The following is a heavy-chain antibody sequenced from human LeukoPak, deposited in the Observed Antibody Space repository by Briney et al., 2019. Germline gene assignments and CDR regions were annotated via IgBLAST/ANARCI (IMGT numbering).Heavy chain of an antibody. Sequence: SQTLSLTCTVSGGSISSGDYYWSWIRQHPGKGLEWIGYIHYSGSTSSNPSLKSRVTISIDTSRNQFSLRLSSVTAADTAVYYCARYVDYGDSERWFDPWGQGTLVTVSS. V-gene: IGHV4-30-4*08. J-gene: IGHJ5*02. CDR1: GGSISSGDYY. D-gene: IGHD4-17*01. CDR3: ARYVDYGDSERWFDP. CDR2: IHYSGST.